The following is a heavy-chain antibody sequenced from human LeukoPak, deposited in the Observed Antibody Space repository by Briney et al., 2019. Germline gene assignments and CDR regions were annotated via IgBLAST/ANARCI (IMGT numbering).Heavy chain of an antibody. Sequence: PSETLSLTCTVSGGSISSGGYYWSWIRQHPGKGLEWIGYIYYSGSTYYNPSLKSRVTISVDTSKNQFSLKLSSVTAADTAVYYCARVIRFDSSGYYFKMGYYYGMDVWGQGTTVTVSS. D-gene: IGHD3-22*01. CDR2: IYYSGST. V-gene: IGHV4-31*03. CDR1: GGSISSGGYY. J-gene: IGHJ6*02. CDR3: ARVIRFDSSGYYFKMGYYYGMDV.